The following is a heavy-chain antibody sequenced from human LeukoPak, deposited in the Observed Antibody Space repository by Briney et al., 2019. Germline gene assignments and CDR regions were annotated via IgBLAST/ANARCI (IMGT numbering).Heavy chain of an antibody. D-gene: IGHD2-21*02. CDR3: ASLVVVTAANWFDP. J-gene: IGHJ5*02. CDR1: GGSISSGGYY. CDR2: IYYSGST. Sequence: PSETLSLTCTVSGGSISSGGYYWCWIRQHPGKGLEWIGYIYYSGSTYYNPSLKSRVTISVDTSKNQFSLKLSSVTAADTAVYYCASLVVVTAANWFDPWGQGTLVTVSS. V-gene: IGHV4-31*03.